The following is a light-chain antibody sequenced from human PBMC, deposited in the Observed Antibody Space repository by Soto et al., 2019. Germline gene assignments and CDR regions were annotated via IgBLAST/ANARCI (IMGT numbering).Light chain of an antibody. CDR3: SSHSSSGSIEV. Sequence: QSALTQPASVSGSPGQSITISCAVTSSDVGGSNYVSWYQQHPGKAPKLMIYDVYNRPSGVSNRFSGSKSGNTASLTISGLQAEDEADYYCSSHSSSGSIEVFGAGTKLTVL. V-gene: IGLV2-14*03. CDR1: SSDVGGSNY. CDR2: DVY. J-gene: IGLJ2*01.